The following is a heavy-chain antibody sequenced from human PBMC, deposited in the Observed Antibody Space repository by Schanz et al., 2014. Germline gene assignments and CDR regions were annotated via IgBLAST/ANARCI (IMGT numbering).Heavy chain of an antibody. D-gene: IGHD1-1*01. V-gene: IGHV4-4*02. CDR2: IYETGRT. J-gene: IGHJ4*02. CDR1: RGSIGSTNW. CDR3: ARLEYTSGWQGFDY. Sequence: QVQLQESGPGLVKPSGTLSLTCTISRGSIGSTNWWSWLRQSPRKGLEWISDIYETGRTNYNPSLRGRVTLSGDRPPNHFPLRLTAVTAADTAVYYCARLEYTSGWQGFDYWGQGILVTVSP.